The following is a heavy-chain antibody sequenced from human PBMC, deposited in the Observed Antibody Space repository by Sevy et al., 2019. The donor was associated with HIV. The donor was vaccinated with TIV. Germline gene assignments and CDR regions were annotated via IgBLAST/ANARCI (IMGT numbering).Heavy chain of an antibody. CDR3: AAEEITIFGVVMAYGMDV. CDR1: GFTFTSSA. V-gene: IGHV1-58*01. Sequence: ASVKVSCKASGFTFTSSAVQWVRQARGQRLEWIGWIVVGSGNTNYAQKFQERVTITRDMSTSTACMELSSLRSEDTAVYYCAAEEITIFGVVMAYGMDVWGQGTTVTVSS. CDR2: IVVGSGNT. J-gene: IGHJ6*02. D-gene: IGHD3-3*01.